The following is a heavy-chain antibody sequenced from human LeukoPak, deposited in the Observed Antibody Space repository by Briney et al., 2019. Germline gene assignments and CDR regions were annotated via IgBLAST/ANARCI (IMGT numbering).Heavy chain of an antibody. CDR2: INPSGGST. Sequence: ASVKVSCKASGYTFTSYYIRWVRQAPGQGLEWMGIINPSGGSTTYAQKFQGRVTMTRDMSTRTLYMELSSLRSEDTAFYYCARVGDYSPRGWFDPWGQGTLVTVSS. CDR1: GYTFTSYY. CDR3: ARVGDYSPRGWFDP. V-gene: IGHV1-46*01. J-gene: IGHJ5*02. D-gene: IGHD4-11*01.